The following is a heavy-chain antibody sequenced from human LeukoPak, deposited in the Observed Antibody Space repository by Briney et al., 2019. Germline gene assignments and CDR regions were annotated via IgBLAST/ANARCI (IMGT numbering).Heavy chain of an antibody. V-gene: IGHV3-21*01. D-gene: IGHD3-22*01. CDR1: GFTFSSYN. CDR2: ITSGSSHI. J-gene: IGHJ5*02. CDR3: ARSHYYDSSGVFDP. Sequence: GGSLRLSCAASGFTFSSYNMNWVRQTPGQGLEWVSSITSGSSHIYYADSVKGRFTISRDNAKSSLYLQMNSLRAEDTAVYYCARSHYYDSSGVFDPWGQGTLVTVSS.